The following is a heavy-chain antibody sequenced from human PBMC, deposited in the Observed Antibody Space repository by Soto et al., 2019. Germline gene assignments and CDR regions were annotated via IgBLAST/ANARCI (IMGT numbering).Heavy chain of an antibody. CDR3: ARTVARDYYYKGVDV. Sequence: SQTLSLTCAISGDRVSSSSVTWNWIRQSPSRGLEWLGRTYYRSQWYNDYAVSVKGRIIINPDTSKNQFSLQLSSVTPEDTAVYYCARTVARDYYYKGVDVWGQGTTVTVSS. CDR1: GDRVSSSSVT. D-gene: IGHD6-19*01. CDR2: TYYRSQWYN. J-gene: IGHJ6*02. V-gene: IGHV6-1*01.